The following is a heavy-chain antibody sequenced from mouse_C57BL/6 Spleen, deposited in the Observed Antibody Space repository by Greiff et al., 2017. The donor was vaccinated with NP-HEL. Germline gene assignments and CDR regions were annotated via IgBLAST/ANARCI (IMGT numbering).Heavy chain of an antibody. Sequence: VKLMESGPGLVAPSQSLSITCTVSGFSLTSYGVHWVRQPPGKGLEWLVVIWSDGSTTYNSALKSRLSISKDNSKSQVFLKMNSLQTDDTAMYYCARHEGGNSYYYAMDYWGQGTSVTVSS. CDR2: IWSDGST. CDR3: ARHEGGNSYYYAMDY. V-gene: IGHV2-6-1*01. D-gene: IGHD2-1*01. CDR1: GFSLTSYG. J-gene: IGHJ4*01.